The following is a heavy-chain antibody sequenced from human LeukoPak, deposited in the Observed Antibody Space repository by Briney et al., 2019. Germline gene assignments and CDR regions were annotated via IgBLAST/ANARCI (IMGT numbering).Heavy chain of an antibody. V-gene: IGHV1-8*01. CDR3: ARTPPDYGIDY. D-gene: IGHD4-17*01. CDR1: GYTFISYD. Sequence: ASVKVSCKASGYTFISYDINWVRQATGQGLEWMGWMSPNSGNTGYAQKFQGRITMTKSTPMSTAYMELSDLESEDTAVYYCARTPPDYGIDYWGQGTLVTVSS. J-gene: IGHJ4*02. CDR2: MSPNSGNT.